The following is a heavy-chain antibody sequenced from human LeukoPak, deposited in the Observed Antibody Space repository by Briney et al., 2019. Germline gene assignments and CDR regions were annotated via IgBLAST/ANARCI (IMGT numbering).Heavy chain of an antibody. CDR2: IYLSGST. J-gene: IGHJ3*02. V-gene: IGHV4-30-2*01. Sequence: SETLSLTCAVSGGSISSGGYSWSWIRQPPGKGLEWIGYIYLSGSTYYNPSLKSRVTISVDRSKNQFSLKLSSVTAADTAVYYCARAVVDDAFDIWGQGTMVTVSS. D-gene: IGHD2-15*01. CDR3: ARAVVDDAFDI. CDR1: GGSISSGGYS.